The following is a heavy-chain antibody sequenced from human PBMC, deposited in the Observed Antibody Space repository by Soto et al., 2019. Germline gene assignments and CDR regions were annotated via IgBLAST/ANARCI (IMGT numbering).Heavy chain of an antibody. CDR2: IIPIFGTA. CDR3: ARDGGRHSGGIAY. CDR1: GGTFSSYS. Sequence: QVQLVQSGAEVKKPGSSVKVSCKASGGTFSSYSINWVRQAPGQGLEWMGEIIPIFGTANYAQTFQGRVTITADESTSTAYMERSSLRSEDTVVYYCARDGGRHSGGIAYWGQGTLVNVSS. D-gene: IGHD1-26*01. J-gene: IGHJ4*02. V-gene: IGHV1-69*01.